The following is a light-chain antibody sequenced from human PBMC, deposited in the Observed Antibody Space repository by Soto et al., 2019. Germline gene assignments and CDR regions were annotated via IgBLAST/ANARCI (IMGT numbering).Light chain of an antibody. V-gene: IGKV1-5*03. CDR1: QSINW. CDR3: QHYDTYSPMWT. Sequence: DIQLAQSPSTLSASVGDRITITCRATQSINWLAWYQQKPGQAPKLLIFEASRLESGVPSRFSGSGSGTEFTLTISSLQPDDFGTYYCQHYDTYSPMWTFGQGTKLDVK. CDR2: EAS. J-gene: IGKJ1*01.